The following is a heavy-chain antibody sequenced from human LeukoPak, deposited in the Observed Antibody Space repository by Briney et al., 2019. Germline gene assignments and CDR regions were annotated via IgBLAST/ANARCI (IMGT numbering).Heavy chain of an antibody. Sequence: SETLSLTCTVSGGSISSYYWSWIRQPPGKGLEWIGYIYYSGSTNYNPSLKSRVTISVDTPKNQFSLKLSSVTAADTAVYYCARDARRCSSTSCYAQRGYYWGQGTLVTVSS. V-gene: IGHV4-59*12. CDR2: IYYSGST. CDR1: GGSISSYY. CDR3: ARDARRCSSTSCYAQRGYY. D-gene: IGHD2-2*01. J-gene: IGHJ4*02.